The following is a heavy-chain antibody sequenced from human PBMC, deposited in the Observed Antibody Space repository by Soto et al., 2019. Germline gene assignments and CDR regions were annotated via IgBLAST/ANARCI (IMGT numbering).Heavy chain of an antibody. V-gene: IGHV3-30*18. CDR1: GFTFSSYG. CDR3: AKGIYSSGYSALDY. Sequence: QVQLVESGGGVVQPRRSLRLSCAASGFTFSSYGMHWVRQAPGKGLEWVAVISYDGSNKYYADSVKGRFTISRDNSKNTLYLQMNSLRAEDTAVYYCAKGIYSSGYSALDYWGQGTLVTVSS. D-gene: IGHD3-22*01. CDR2: ISYDGSNK. J-gene: IGHJ4*02.